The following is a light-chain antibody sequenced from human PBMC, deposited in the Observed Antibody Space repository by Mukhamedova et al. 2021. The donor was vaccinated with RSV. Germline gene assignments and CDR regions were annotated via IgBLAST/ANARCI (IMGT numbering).Light chain of an antibody. CDR2: KAS. CDR3: QQYNSYSYT. Sequence: WYQRRVHGKAPNLLIYKASSLESGVPSRFSGSGSGTEFTLTISSLQPDDFATYYCQQYNSYSYTFGQGTKLEI. J-gene: IGKJ2*01. V-gene: IGKV1-5*03.